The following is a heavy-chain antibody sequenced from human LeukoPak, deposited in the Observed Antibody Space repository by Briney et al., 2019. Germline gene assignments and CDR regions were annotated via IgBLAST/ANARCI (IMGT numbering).Heavy chain of an antibody. CDR1: GGSISSSSYY. Sequence: SETLSLTCTVSGGSISSSSYYWGWIRQPPGKGLEWIGNMYYSGSTYYNPSLKSRVTISVDKSKNQFSLKLSSVTAADTAVYYCARVRSPVLLWFGEDYYYMDVWGKGTTVTVSS. J-gene: IGHJ6*03. D-gene: IGHD3-10*01. CDR2: MYYSGST. CDR3: ARVRSPVLLWFGEDYYYMDV. V-gene: IGHV4-39*07.